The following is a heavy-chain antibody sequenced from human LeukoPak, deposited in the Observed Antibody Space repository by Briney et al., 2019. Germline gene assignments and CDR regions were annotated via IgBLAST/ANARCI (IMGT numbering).Heavy chain of an antibody. Sequence: PGGSLRLSCTASGFTFSDYAMSWVRQAPGKGPEWVSGVSGSGGSIRYADSVKGRFTISRDNSKNTLYLQMNSLRAEDTAVYYCAKDLDVVVVPAANDYWGQGTLVTVSS. CDR2: VSGSGGSI. CDR3: AKDLDVVVVPAANDY. J-gene: IGHJ4*02. D-gene: IGHD2-2*01. V-gene: IGHV3-23*01. CDR1: GFTFSDYA.